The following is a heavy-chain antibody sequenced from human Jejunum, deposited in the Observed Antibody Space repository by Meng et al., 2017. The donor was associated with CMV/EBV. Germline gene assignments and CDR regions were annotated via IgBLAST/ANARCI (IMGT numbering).Heavy chain of an antibody. D-gene: IGHD5-12*01. CDR3: TRHDSDSAYDPNYYFDY. J-gene: IGHJ4*02. CDR1: DSA. Sequence: DSAIHWVRQASGKGLQWLGRIRGRSKSYATAYDASVKDRFTISRDDLKNTAYLQIDSLKTEDTAVYYCTRHDSDSAYDPNYYFDYWGQGTLVTVSS. CDR2: IRGRSKSYAT. V-gene: IGHV3-73*01.